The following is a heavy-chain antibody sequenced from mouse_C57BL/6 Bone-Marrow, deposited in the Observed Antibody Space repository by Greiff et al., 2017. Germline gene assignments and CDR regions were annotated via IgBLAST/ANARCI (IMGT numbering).Heavy chain of an antibody. CDR2: INPGSGGT. J-gene: IGHJ2*01. D-gene: IGHD1-1*01. CDR1: GYAFTNYL. V-gene: IGHV1-54*01. Sequence: VQVVESGAELVRPGTSVKVSCKASGYAFTNYLIEWVKQRPGQGLEWIGVINPGSGGTNYNEKFKGKATLTADKSSSTAYRQLSSLTSEDSAVYFCARYYYGSYFDYWGQGTTLTVSS. CDR3: ARYYYGSYFDY.